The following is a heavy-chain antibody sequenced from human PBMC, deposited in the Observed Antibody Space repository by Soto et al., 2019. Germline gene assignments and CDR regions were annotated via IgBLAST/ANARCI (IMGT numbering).Heavy chain of an antibody. CDR2: TRNKANSYTT. D-gene: IGHD1-26*01. J-gene: IGHJ4*02. CDR1: GFTFSDHY. CDR3: ARVRSGSYYFDY. V-gene: IGHV3-72*01. Sequence: GSLRLSCAASGFTFSDHYMDWVRQAPGKGLEWVGRTRNKANSYTTEYAASVKGRFTISRDDSKNSLYLQMNSLKTEDTAVYYCARVRSGSYYFDYWGQGTLVTVSS.